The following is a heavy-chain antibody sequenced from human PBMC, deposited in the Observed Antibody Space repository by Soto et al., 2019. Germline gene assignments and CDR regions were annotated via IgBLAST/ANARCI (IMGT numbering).Heavy chain of an antibody. V-gene: IGHV3-23*01. CDR1: GFTFSSYA. CDR2: ISGSGGST. J-gene: IGHJ4*02. Sequence: EVQLLESGGGLVQPGGSLRLSCAASGFTFSSYAMSWVRQAPGKGLEWVSAISGSGGSTYYADSVKGRFTISRDNSKNTLYLQMNSRRAEDTAVYYCAKTSSGRIVVVVAAVMGGYYFDYWGQGTLVTVSS. D-gene: IGHD2-15*01. CDR3: AKTSSGRIVVVVAAVMGGYYFDY.